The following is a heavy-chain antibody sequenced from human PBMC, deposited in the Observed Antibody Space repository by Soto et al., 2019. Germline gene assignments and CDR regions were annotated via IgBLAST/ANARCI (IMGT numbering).Heavy chain of an antibody. V-gene: IGHV2-5*01. CDR3: AHRLGVAMAGTSRAFDN. CDR1: GFSLSTNGVG. J-gene: IGHJ4*01. CDR2: IYANDDK. D-gene: IGHD6-19*01. Sequence: SGPTLVNPTQTLTLTCTFSGFSLSTNGVGVAWIRQPPGKALEWLALIYANDDKRYTPSLRNRVTITKDTSKSQVVLTVTNMEPADTGTYFCAHRLGVAMAGTSRAFDNWGHGVVVNVSS.